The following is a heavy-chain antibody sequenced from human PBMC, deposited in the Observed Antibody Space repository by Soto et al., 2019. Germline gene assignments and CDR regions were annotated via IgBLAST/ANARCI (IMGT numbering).Heavy chain of an antibody. CDR1: GYSFTSYW. V-gene: IGHV5-51*01. D-gene: IGHD6-13*01. CDR2: IYPGDSDT. J-gene: IGHJ6*02. Sequence: GESLKISCKGSGYSFTSYWIGWVRQMPGKGLEWMGIIYPGDSDTRYSPSFQGQVTISADKSISTAYLQWSSLKASDTAMYYCARNGIAAAGTTYYYYGMDVWGQGTKVTVSS. CDR3: ARNGIAAAGTTYYYYGMDV.